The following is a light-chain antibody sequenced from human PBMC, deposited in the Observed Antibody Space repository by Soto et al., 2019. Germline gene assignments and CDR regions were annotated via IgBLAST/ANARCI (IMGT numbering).Light chain of an antibody. J-gene: IGKJ5*01. Sequence: DIQMTQSPFSLSASVGDRVTIPCRASQSITNYLNWYQQKPGKAPKLLIYAASSLQSGVPSRFSGSGSGTDFTLTISSLQPEDFATYYCQQSYSNPITFGQGTRLEI. V-gene: IGKV1-39*01. CDR3: QQSYSNPIT. CDR1: QSITNY. CDR2: AAS.